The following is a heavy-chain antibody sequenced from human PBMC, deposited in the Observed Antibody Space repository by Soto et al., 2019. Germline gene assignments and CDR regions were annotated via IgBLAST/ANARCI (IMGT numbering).Heavy chain of an antibody. D-gene: IGHD5-12*01. V-gene: IGHV1-69*02. CDR3: AKSHRRDGYNLVYFDY. J-gene: IGHJ4*02. CDR1: GGTFNNYT. Sequence: SVKVSCKASGGTFNNYTISWVRQAPGQGLEWMGRIIPILDIVNYAQKFQGRVTITADKSTTTAYMELSSLRSEDTAVYYCAKSHRRDGYNLVYFDYWGQGTLVTVSS. CDR2: IIPILDIV.